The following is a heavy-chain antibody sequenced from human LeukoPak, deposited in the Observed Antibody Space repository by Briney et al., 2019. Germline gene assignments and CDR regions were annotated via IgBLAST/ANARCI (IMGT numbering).Heavy chain of an antibody. CDR2: IYYSGST. D-gene: IGHD1-26*01. Sequence: PSETLSLTCTVSGGSISSSSYYWGWIRQPPGKGLEWIGSIYYSGSTNYNPSLKSRVTISVDTSKNQFSLKLSSVTAADTAVYYCARAGIVGAPSLDYWGQGTLVTVSS. CDR1: GGSISSSSYY. J-gene: IGHJ4*02. V-gene: IGHV4-39*07. CDR3: ARAGIVGAPSLDY.